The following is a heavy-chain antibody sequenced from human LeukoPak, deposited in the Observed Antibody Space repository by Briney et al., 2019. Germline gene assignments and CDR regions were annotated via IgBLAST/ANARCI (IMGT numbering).Heavy chain of an antibody. V-gene: IGHV3-7*04. D-gene: IGHD6-19*01. CDR1: GFTFSSYW. J-gene: IGHJ2*01. CDR2: IKQDGSDK. Sequence: GGSLRLSCAASGFTFSSYWMSWVRQAPGKGLEWVANIKQDGSDKYYVESVKGRFTISRDNAKNTLYLQMNSLRAEDTAVYYCTRSEAVAWSFDLWGRGTLVTVSS. CDR3: TRSEAVAWSFDL.